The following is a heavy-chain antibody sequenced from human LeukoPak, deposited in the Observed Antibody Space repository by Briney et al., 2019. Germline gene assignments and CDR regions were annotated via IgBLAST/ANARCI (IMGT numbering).Heavy chain of an antibody. CDR1: GYSFTSYW. V-gene: IGHV5-51*01. CDR3: ARHRFGGGSYYYGMDV. Sequence: GESLKISCKGSGYSFTSYWIGWVRQMPGKGLEWMGIIYPGDSDTRYSPSFQGQVTISADKSISTAYLQWSSLKASDTAMYYCARHRFGGGSYYYGMDVWGQGTTVTVSS. CDR2: IYPGDSDT. D-gene: IGHD1-26*01. J-gene: IGHJ6*02.